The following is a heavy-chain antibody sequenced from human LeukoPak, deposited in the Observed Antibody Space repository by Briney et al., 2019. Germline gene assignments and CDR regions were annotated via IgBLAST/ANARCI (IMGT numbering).Heavy chain of an antibody. D-gene: IGHD3-22*01. CDR2: IYYSGST. CDR3: ARRTYYYDSSGYYSCWFDP. V-gene: IGHV4-39*01. Sequence: SETLSLTCTVSGGSISSSSYYWGWIRQPPGKGLEWIGSIYYSGSTYYNPSLKSRVTISVDTSKNQFSLKLSSVIAADTAVYYCARRTYYYDSSGYYSCWFDPWGQGTLDTVSS. CDR1: GGSISSSSYY. J-gene: IGHJ5*02.